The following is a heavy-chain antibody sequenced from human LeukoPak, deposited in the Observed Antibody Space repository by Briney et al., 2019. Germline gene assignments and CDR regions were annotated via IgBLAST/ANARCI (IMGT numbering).Heavy chain of an antibody. J-gene: IGHJ3*02. CDR3: ARGGSSGNDYSSFDI. CDR2: IHSGGST. D-gene: IGHD5-12*01. Sequence: GGSLRLSCAASGFTVSSYFMSWVRQAPGKGLEWVSVIHSGGSTLYADSVKGRFTISRHNSKNTLYLQVNSLRAEDTAVYFCARGGSSGNDYSSFDIWGQGTMVTVSS. V-gene: IGHV3-53*04. CDR1: GFTVSSYF.